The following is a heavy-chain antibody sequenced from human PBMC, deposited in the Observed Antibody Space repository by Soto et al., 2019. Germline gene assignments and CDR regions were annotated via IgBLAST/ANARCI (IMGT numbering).Heavy chain of an antibody. J-gene: IGHJ6*02. D-gene: IGHD3-3*01. CDR2: ISAYNVNT. CDR1: GYTFTSYG. V-gene: IGHV1-18*01. Sequence: ASVKVSCKASGYTFTSYGISWVRQAPGQGLEWMGWISAYNVNTNYAQKLQGRVTMTTDTSTSTAYMELRSLRSDDTAVYYCAKTGRFLEWLPRDYYYYGMDVSGQGTTVTVSS. CDR3: AKTGRFLEWLPRDYYYYGMDV.